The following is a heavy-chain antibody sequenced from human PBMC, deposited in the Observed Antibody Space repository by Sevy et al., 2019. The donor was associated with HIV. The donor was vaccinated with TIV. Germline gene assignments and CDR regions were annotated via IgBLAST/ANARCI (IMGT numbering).Heavy chain of an antibody. J-gene: IGHJ4*02. CDR3: TRALGESYYLPEAIDY. CDR1: GFTFGDYA. V-gene: IGHV3-49*03. Sequence: GGSLRLSCTASGFTFGDYAMSWFRQAPGKGLEWVGFIRSKAYGGTTEYAASVKGRFTISRDDSKSIAYLQMNSLKTEDTAVYYCTRALGESYYLPEAIDYWGQGTLVTVSS. CDR2: IRSKAYGGTT. D-gene: IGHD1-26*01.